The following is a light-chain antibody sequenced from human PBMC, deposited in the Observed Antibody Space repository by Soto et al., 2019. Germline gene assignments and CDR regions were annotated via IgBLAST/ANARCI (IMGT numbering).Light chain of an antibody. Sequence: EGVLTQSPGTLSLSPGERATLSCRASQSVSSNYLAWYQQKRGQAPRLLIYGASTRATGIPDRFSGSGSGTEFTLTISSLQPDDFATYYCHQYNSYSRTFGQGTKVDI. J-gene: IGKJ1*01. CDR1: QSVSSNY. V-gene: IGKV3-20*01. CDR3: HQYNSYSRT. CDR2: GAS.